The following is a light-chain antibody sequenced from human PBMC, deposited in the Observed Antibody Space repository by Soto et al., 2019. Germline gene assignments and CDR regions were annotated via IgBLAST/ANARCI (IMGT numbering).Light chain of an antibody. J-gene: IGKJ2*01. V-gene: IGKV3-20*01. CDR2: GTS. Sequence: EIVWRQSPGTLSLSPGERATLSCSARQSVDSSYLAWYQQKPGQAPRLLLSGTSNRATGIPDRFSGSGSGTDFSLTISRLEPEDFAVYYCQQYGSSLYTFGQGTNVQI. CDR3: QQYGSSLYT. CDR1: QSVDSSY.